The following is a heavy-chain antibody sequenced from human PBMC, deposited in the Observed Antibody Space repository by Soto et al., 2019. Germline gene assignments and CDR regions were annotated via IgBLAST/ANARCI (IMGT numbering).Heavy chain of an antibody. V-gene: IGHV4-39*01. CDR3: ARHTPAISISDH. Sequence: QLQLQESGPGLVKPSETLSLTCTVSGGSISSSSYYWGWIRQPPGKGLEWIGSIYYSGSTYYNPSLKSRATISVDTSKNQFSLKLRSVPAADTAVYYWARHTPAISISDHWGQGTLVTVSS. CDR1: GGSISSSSYY. D-gene: IGHD2-15*01. J-gene: IGHJ4*02. CDR2: IYYSGST.